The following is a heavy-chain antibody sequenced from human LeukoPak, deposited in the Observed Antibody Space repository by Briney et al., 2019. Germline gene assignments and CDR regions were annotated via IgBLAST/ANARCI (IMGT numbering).Heavy chain of an antibody. J-gene: IGHJ4*02. D-gene: IGHD6-13*01. CDR1: GYTFNTYG. CDR3: ARTAAAGTDY. CDR2: ISPYNGNT. V-gene: IGHV1-18*01. Sequence: ASVKVSCKPSGYTFNTYGITWVRQAPGQGLEWMGWISPYNGNTNYAQKFQGRVTLTTDTSTSTAYMELRSLRSEDTAVYYCARTAAAGTDYWGQGTLVTVSS.